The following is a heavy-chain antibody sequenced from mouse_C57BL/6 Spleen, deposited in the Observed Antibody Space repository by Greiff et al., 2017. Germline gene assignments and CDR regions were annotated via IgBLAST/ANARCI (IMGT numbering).Heavy chain of an antibody. CDR3: AREVGEDPWFAD. CDR1: GFTFSSYA. V-gene: IGHV5-4*01. Sequence: EVQRVESGGGLVKPGGSLKLSCAASGFTFSSYAMSWVRQTPEKRLEWVATISDGGSYTYYPDNVKGRFTISRDNAKNNLYLQMSHLKSEDTAMYDCAREVGEDPWFADWGQGTLVTVSA. CDR2: ISDGGSYT. J-gene: IGHJ3*01. D-gene: IGHD1-1*02.